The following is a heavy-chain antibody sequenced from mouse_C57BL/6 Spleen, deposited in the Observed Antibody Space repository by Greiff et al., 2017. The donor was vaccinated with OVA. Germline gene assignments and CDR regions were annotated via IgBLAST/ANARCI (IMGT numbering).Heavy chain of an antibody. Sequence: VQLQQSGAELVRPGASVKLSCKASGYTFTDYYINWVKQRPGQGLEWIARIYPGSGNTYYNEKFEGKATLTAEKSSSTAYMQLSSLTSEDSAVYFCARSSYYYGVDYWGQGTTLTVSS. CDR3: ARSSYYYGVDY. CDR2: IYPGSGNT. CDR1: GYTFTDYY. J-gene: IGHJ2*01. D-gene: IGHD1-1*01. V-gene: IGHV1-76*01.